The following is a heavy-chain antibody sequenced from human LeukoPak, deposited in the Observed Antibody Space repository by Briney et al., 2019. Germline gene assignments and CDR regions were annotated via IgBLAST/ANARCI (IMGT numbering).Heavy chain of an antibody. CDR2: ISSSGSTI. CDR3: ARDVVSGIAVADY. D-gene: IGHD6-19*01. V-gene: IGHV3-11*04. Sequence: PGGSLRLSCVASGFTFSDYYMSWIRQAPGKGLEWDSYISSSGSTIYYADSVKGRFTISRDNAKNSLYLQMNSLRAEDTAVYYCARDVVSGIAVADYWGQGTLVTVSS. CDR1: GFTFSDYY. J-gene: IGHJ4*02.